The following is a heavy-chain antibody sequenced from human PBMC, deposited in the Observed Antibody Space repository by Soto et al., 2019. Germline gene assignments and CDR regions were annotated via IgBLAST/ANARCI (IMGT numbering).Heavy chain of an antibody. CDR3: ARESSGYSSSWYGFDSFDI. CDR2: ISAYNGNT. CDR1: GYTFTSSG. J-gene: IGHJ3*02. V-gene: IGHV1-18*04. D-gene: IGHD6-13*01. Sequence: APVKVSCKASGYTFTSSGTSWVRHAHGQGLEWMGWISAYNGNTTYAEKLQGRVTMTTDASTSTAYMELRSLRSDDTAVYYCARESSGYSSSWYGFDSFDIWGQGTMVTVSS.